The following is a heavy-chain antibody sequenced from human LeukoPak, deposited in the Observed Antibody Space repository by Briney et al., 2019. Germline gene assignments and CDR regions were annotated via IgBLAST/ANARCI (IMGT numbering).Heavy chain of an antibody. J-gene: IGHJ5*02. CDR3: ARAGIAAAGTSSWFDP. V-gene: IGHV1-2*02. CDR2: INPNSGGT. Sequence: AASVKVSCKASGYTFTGYYMHWVRQAPGQGLEWMGWINPNSGGTNYAQKFQGRVTMTRDTSISTAYMELSSLRSEDTAVYYCARAGIAAAGTSSWFDPWGQGTLVTVSS. D-gene: IGHD6-13*01. CDR1: GYTFTGYY.